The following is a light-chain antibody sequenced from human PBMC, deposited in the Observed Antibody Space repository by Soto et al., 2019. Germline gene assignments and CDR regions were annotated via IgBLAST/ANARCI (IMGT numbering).Light chain of an antibody. V-gene: IGKV1-5*03. Sequence: DLQMTQSPSTLSASVGDRVTITCRASQSISSWLAWYQQKPGKAPKLLIYKASSLESGVPSRFSGSGSGTEFTLTISSLQPDDFATYYCQQSGGTFGQGTKVEIK. J-gene: IGKJ1*01. CDR2: KAS. CDR3: QQSGGT. CDR1: QSISSW.